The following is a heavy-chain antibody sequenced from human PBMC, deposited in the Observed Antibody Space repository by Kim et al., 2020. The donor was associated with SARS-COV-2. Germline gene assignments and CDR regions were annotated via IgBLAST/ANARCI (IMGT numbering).Heavy chain of an antibody. D-gene: IGHD3-3*01. Sequence: SETLSLTCAVYGGSFSGYYWSWIHQPPGQGLEWLGEIDHGGSTNYNPSLKSRISLSADTSKSQFSLKLSSVTAADTAVYYCARRHSSLDLDVWGKGTTV. J-gene: IGHJ6*03. CDR1: GGSFSGYY. CDR3: ARRHSSLDLDV. V-gene: IGHV4-34*01. CDR2: IDHGGST.